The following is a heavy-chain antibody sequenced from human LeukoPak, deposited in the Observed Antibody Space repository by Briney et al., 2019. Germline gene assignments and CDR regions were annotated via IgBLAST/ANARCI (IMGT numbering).Heavy chain of an antibody. CDR2: VYSSGRT. J-gene: IGHJ5*02. V-gene: IGHV4-61*02. D-gene: IGHD1-26*01. CDR1: GGSISSGSYY. CDR3: ARAVGSSESNWFDP. Sequence: SETLSLTCAVSGGSISSGSYYWSWIRQPAGKGLEWIGRVYSSGRTNYNPSLKSRVTISVDTSKNQFSLKLSSVTAADTDVYYCARAVGSSESNWFDPWGQGTLATVSS.